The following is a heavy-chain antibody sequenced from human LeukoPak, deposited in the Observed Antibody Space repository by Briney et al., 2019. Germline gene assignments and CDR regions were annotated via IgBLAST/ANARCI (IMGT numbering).Heavy chain of an antibody. J-gene: IGHJ4*02. CDR2: IYWDDDK. CDR1: GFSLNTGGVG. D-gene: IGHD4-17*01. Sequence: SGPTLVNPTQTLTLTCAFSGFSLNTGGVGVGWIRQLPGKALECLALIYWDDDKRYSPSLRSRLTITKDTSKNQVVLTMTNMDPVDTATYYCAHLTTVIATFDYWGQGTLVTVSS. V-gene: IGHV2-5*02. CDR3: AHLTTVIATFDY.